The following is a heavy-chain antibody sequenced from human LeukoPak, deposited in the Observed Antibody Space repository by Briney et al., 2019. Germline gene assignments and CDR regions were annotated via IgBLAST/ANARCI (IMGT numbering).Heavy chain of an antibody. V-gene: IGHV3-15*01. D-gene: IGHD2-15*01. Sequence: TGGSLSLSCAPSGFIFNNAWMSWVRLPPGKVLEWVGRIKNKADRGTTDYAAPVKGRFTISSDDSKNTLYLQMTSLKTEDTAVYYCTTSETPFQYWGQGTLVTVSS. CDR1: GFIFNNAW. CDR3: TTSETPFQY. J-gene: IGHJ4*02. CDR2: IKNKADRGTT.